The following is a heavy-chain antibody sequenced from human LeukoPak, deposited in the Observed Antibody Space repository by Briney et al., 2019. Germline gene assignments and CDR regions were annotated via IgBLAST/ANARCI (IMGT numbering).Heavy chain of an antibody. J-gene: IGHJ6*03. CDR3: ARGGYCSGGSCYSAYYYYYYMDV. D-gene: IGHD2-15*01. V-gene: IGHV4-39*07. CDR1: GGSINSSSYY. CDR2: IYYSGIT. Sequence: SETLSLTCTVSGGSINSSSYYWGWIRQPPGKGLEWIGSIYYSGITYYNPSLKSRAFISLDTSENQLSLRLRSVTAADTAVYYCARGGYCSGGSCYSAYYYYYYMDVWGKGTTVTVSS.